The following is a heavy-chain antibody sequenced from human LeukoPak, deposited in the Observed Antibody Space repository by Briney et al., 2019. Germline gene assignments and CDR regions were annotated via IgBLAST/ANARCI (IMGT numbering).Heavy chain of an antibody. CDR2: IFYSGST. Sequence: SETLSLTCAVYGGSFSGYYWSWIRQPPGKGLEWIGNIFYSGSTYYSPSLKSRVTISLDTSRNQFSLKLNSVAAADTAVYYCAKSNGYGLVDIWGQGTMVTVSS. J-gene: IGHJ3*02. CDR3: AKSNGYGLVDI. CDR1: GGSFSGYY. D-gene: IGHD3-10*01. V-gene: IGHV4-34*12.